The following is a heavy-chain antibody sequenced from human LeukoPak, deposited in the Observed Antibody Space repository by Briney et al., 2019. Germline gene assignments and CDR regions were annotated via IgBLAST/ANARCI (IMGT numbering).Heavy chain of an antibody. V-gene: IGHV3-21*01. J-gene: IGHJ6*03. CDR2: ISSSSSYI. CDR1: GFTFSSYS. CDR3: ARVVRPYYMDV. Sequence: GGSLRLSCAASGFTFSSYSMNWVRQAPGKGLEWVSSISSSSSYIYYADSVKGRFTISRDNAKNSLYLQMNSLRAEDTAVYHCARVVRPYYMDVWGKGTTVTVSS.